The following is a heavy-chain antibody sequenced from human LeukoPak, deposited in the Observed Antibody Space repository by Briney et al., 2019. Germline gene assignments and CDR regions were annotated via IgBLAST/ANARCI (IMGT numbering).Heavy chain of an antibody. CDR1: GFTFSSYE. D-gene: IGHD3-9*01. CDR2: MSGDETNT. V-gene: IGHV3-23*01. Sequence: PGGSLRLSCAASGFTFSSYEMNWVRQAPGKGLEWVSSMSGDETNTYYADSVKGRFTISRDNSKNTLFLQMNSLRAEDTAVFYCAKGRYVDWLSNDAFDIWGQGTMVTVSS. J-gene: IGHJ3*02. CDR3: AKGRYVDWLSNDAFDI.